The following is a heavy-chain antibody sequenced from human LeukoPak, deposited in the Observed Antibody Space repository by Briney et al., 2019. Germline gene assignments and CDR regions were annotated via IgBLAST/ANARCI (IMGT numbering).Heavy chain of an antibody. Sequence: ASVKVSCKASGGTFSSYAISWVRQAPGQGLEWMGGIIPIFGTANYAQKFQGRVTITADKSTSTAYMELSSLRSEDTAVYYCASRSGGYFAFDIWGQGTMVTVSS. J-gene: IGHJ3*02. CDR2: IIPIFGTA. V-gene: IGHV1-69*06. CDR1: GGTFSSYA. CDR3: ASRSGGYFAFDI. D-gene: IGHD1-26*01.